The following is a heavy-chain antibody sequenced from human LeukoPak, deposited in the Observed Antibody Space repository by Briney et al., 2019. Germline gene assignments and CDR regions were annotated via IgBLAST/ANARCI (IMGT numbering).Heavy chain of an antibody. Sequence: PSETLSLTCTVSGGSISSYYWSWIRQPQGKGLEWIGYIYYSGSTNYNPSLKSRVTISVDTSKNQFSLKLSSVTAADTAVYYCARYYYGSGSSFDYWGQGTLVTVSS. CDR2: IYYSGST. CDR1: GGSISSYY. CDR3: ARYYYGSGSSFDY. V-gene: IGHV4-59*08. D-gene: IGHD3-10*01. J-gene: IGHJ4*02.